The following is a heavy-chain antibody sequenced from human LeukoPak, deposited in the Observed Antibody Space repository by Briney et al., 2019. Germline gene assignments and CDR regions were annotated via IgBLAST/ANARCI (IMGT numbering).Heavy chain of an antibody. J-gene: IGHJ4*02. CDR2: IYYSGST. D-gene: IGHD4-17*01. CDR1: GGSITSSTYY. CDR3: AREKTGGDYGY. V-gene: IGHV4-39*07. Sequence: SETLSLTCTVSGGSITSSTYYWGWIRQPPGKGLEWIGSIYYSGSTYYNPSLKSRVTILLDTSKNQFSLKLSSVTAADTAIYYCAREKTGGDYGYWGQGTLVTVSS.